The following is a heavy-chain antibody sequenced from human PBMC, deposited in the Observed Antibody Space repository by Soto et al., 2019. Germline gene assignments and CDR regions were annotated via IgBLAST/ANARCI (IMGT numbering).Heavy chain of an antibody. CDR2: INPNSGDT. D-gene: IGHD1-26*01. V-gene: IGHV1-2*02. CDR3: AKGGAIVAAGTRVYLYNAMD. J-gene: IGHJ6*01. CDR1: GYTFTGYY. Sequence: ASVKVSCKASGYTFTGYYVHWVRQAPGQGLEWMGWINPNSGDTYLAQRFQGRVTMNRDTSIGTAYMELRGLTSDDTAEYYCAKGGAIVAAGTRVYLYNAMD.